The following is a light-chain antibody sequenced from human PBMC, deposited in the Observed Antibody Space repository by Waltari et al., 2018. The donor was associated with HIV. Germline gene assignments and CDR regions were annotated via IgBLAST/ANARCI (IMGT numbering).Light chain of an antibody. CDR2: GAS. CDR1: QSVSSN. CDR3: QQYNNWPFP. J-gene: IGKJ3*01. V-gene: IGKV3-15*01. Sequence: EIVMTQSPATMSVSPGERATLSCRASQSVSSNLAWYQQKPGQAPRLFIYGASTRATGIPARFSGSGSGTEFTLTISSLQSEDFAVYYCQQYNNWPFPFGPGTKVDIK.